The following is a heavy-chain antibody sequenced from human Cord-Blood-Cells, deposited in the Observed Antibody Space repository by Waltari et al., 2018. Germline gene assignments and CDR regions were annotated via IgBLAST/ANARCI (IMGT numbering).Heavy chain of an antibody. V-gene: IGHV4-39*07. J-gene: IGHJ5*02. Sequence: QLQLQESGPGLVKPSETLSLTCTVSGGSISSSSYYWGWIRQPPGKGLEWIGSIYYSGCTYYNPSLKSRFTISVDTSKNQFSLKLSSVTAADTAVYYWARHPGGYDILTGDYINWFDPWGQGTLVTVSS. CDR1: GGSISSSSYY. D-gene: IGHD3-9*01. CDR2: IYYSGCT. CDR3: ARHPGGYDILTGDYINWFDP.